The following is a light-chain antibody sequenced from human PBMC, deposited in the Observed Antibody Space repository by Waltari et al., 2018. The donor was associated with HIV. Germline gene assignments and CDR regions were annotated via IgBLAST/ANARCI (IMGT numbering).Light chain of an antibody. J-gene: IGKJ2*01. V-gene: IGKV4-1*01. CDR3: QQYYDTPYT. CDR1: QSILSTAVYRHY. Sequence: DIVVTQSPDSLAVSLCEMATINCKSRQSILSTAVYRHYLAVYQQRRCQAPNLLMYWSSTRESGVPDRFSGRGSGTELTLTINSLQAEDVAVYYCQQYYDTPYTFCQGTKLDI. CDR2: WSS.